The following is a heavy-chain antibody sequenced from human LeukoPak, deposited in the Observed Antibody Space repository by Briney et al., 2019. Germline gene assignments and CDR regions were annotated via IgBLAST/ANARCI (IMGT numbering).Heavy chain of an antibody. D-gene: IGHD3-10*01. CDR3: ARDGAGTYLPVY. J-gene: IGHJ4*02. CDR2: TTYDASDK. CDR1: GFTFRNYA. V-gene: IGHV3-30*04. Sequence: PGGSLRLSCAASGFTFRNYAMHWVRQAPGKGLEWVAVTTYDASDKDYADSVKGRFTISRDNSKNTLYLQMNSLRPEDTALYFCARDGAGTYLPVYWGQGILVTVSS.